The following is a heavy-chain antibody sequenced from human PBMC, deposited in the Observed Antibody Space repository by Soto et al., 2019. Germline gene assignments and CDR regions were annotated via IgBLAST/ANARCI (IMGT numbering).Heavy chain of an antibody. J-gene: IGHJ3*02. V-gene: IGHV1-3*01. D-gene: IGHD3-9*01. Sequence: ASVKVSCKASGYTFTSYAMHWVRQAPGQRLEWMGWINAGNGNTKYSQKFQGRVTITRDTSASTAYMELSSLRSEDTAVYYCARDRDILTGYYVAHAFDIWGQGTMVTVS. CDR2: INAGNGNT. CDR3: ARDRDILTGYYVAHAFDI. CDR1: GYTFTSYA.